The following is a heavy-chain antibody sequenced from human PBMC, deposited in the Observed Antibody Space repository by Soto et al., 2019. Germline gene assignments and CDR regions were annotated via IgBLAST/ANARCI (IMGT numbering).Heavy chain of an antibody. J-gene: IGHJ6*02. CDR1: GYTFASYG. CDR2: ISAYNGNT. CDR3: ARDPRGFDGMDV. V-gene: IGHV1-18*01. D-gene: IGHD3-3*01. Sequence: GASVKVSCKASGYTFASYGISWVRQAPGQGLEWMGWISAYNGNTNYAQKLQGRVTITTDTSASTAYMELSSLRSEDTAVYYCARDPRGFDGMDVWGQGTTVTVSS.